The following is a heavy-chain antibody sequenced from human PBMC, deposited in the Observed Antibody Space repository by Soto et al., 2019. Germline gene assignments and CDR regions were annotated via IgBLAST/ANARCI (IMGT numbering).Heavy chain of an antibody. Sequence: SQTLSLTCAISGDSVSSNSAAWNWIRQSPSRGLEWLGRTYYRSKWYNDYAVSVKSRITINPDTSKNQFSLQLNSVTPEDTAVYYCARDRSTVTKEGYYYYTDVWGKGTTVTVSS. CDR3: ARDRSTVTKEGYYYYTDV. CDR2: TYYRSKWYN. J-gene: IGHJ6*03. V-gene: IGHV6-1*01. CDR1: GDSVSSNSAA. D-gene: IGHD4-17*01.